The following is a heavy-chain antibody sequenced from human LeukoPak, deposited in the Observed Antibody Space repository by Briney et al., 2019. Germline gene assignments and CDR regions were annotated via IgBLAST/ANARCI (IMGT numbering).Heavy chain of an antibody. CDR3: TRDGGENGKTAFDI. D-gene: IGHD3-16*01. Sequence: GGSLRLSCAASGFTFSDYILGWVRQAPGKGLEWVGRIRRRVNSYTTEYAASVKDRFIISRDDSKNSLYLHMNSLKTEDTAVYHCTRDGGENGKTAFDIWGQGTLVTVSA. V-gene: IGHV3-72*01. CDR1: GFTFSDYI. CDR2: IRRRVNSYTT. J-gene: IGHJ3*02.